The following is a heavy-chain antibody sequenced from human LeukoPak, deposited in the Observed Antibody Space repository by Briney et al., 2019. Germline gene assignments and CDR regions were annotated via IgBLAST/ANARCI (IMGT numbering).Heavy chain of an antibody. CDR3: ARDFGGDYDAFDI. CDR1: GFTLRSYG. Sequence: GGSLRLSCVASGFTLRSYGMHWVRQAPGRGLEWVAVVWYDGGNRYYVDSVKGRSTISRDNSKNTLYLQMNSLRAEDTAVYYCARDFGGDYDAFDIWGQGTVVTVSS. D-gene: IGHD2-21*02. V-gene: IGHV3-33*01. J-gene: IGHJ3*02. CDR2: VWYDGGNR.